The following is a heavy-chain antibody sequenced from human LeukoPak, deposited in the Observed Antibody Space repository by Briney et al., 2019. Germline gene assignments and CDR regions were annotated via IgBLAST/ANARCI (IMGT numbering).Heavy chain of an antibody. Sequence: KTGGSLRLSCAASGFTFSSYSMNWVRQAPGKGLEWVSSISSSSSYIYYADSVKGRFTISRDNAKNSLYLQMNSLRAEDTAVYYCARESTVTFDYWGQGTLVTVSS. CDR1: GFTFSSYS. CDR2: ISSSSSYI. CDR3: ARESTVTFDY. J-gene: IGHJ4*02. D-gene: IGHD4-4*01. V-gene: IGHV3-21*01.